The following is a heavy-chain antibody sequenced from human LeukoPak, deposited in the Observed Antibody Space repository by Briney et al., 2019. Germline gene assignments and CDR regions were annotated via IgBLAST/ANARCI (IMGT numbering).Heavy chain of an antibody. CDR3: ARSAPPAAIHFDY. V-gene: IGHV4-59*01. J-gene: IGHJ4*02. Sequence: SETLSLTCTVSGGSLSSYYWSWLRQPPGKGLEWIGYIYYSGSTNYNPSLTSRVTISVDTSKNQSSLKLSSVTAADTAVYYCARSAPPAAIHFDYWGQGTLVTVSS. D-gene: IGHD2-2*01. CDR2: IYYSGST. CDR1: GGSLSSYY.